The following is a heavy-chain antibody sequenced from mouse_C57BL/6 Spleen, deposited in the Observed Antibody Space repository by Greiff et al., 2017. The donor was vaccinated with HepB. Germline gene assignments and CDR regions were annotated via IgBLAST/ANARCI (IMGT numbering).Heavy chain of an antibody. CDR2: ISYDGSN. Sequence: EVKLQESGPGLVKPSQSLSLTCSVTGYSITSGYYWNWIRQFPGNKLEWMGYISYDGSNNYNPSLKNRISITRDTSKNQFFLKLNSVTTEDTATYYCARGVYYDYDGYAMDYWGQGTSVTVS. CDR3: ARGVYYDYDGYAMDY. CDR1: GYSITSGYY. D-gene: IGHD2-4*01. J-gene: IGHJ4*01. V-gene: IGHV3-6*01.